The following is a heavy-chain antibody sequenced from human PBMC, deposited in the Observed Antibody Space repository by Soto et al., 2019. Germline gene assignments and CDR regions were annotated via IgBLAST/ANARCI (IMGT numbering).Heavy chain of an antibody. V-gene: IGHV4-39*01. CDR2: IYYSGST. D-gene: IGHD5-12*01. CDR1: GGSISSSSYY. J-gene: IGHJ6*03. CDR3: ARQLVGYSRYDFMYYYYYMDV. Sequence: QLQLQESGPGLVKPSETLSLTCTVSGGSISSSSYYWGWIRQPPGKGLEWIGSIYYSGSTYYNPSLNSRVTTSADTTKNQFSLKLSSVTAADTAVYYCARQLVGYSRYDFMYYYYYMDVWGKGTTVTVSS.